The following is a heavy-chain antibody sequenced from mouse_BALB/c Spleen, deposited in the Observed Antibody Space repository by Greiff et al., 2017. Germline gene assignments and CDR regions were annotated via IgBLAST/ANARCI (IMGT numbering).Heavy chain of an antibody. CDR1: GYTFTSYW. D-gene: IGHD2-1*01. CDR2: IYPGDGDT. Sequence: VKLQESGAELARPGASVKLSCKASGYTFTSYWMQWVKQRPGQGLEWIGAIYPGDGDTRYTQKFKGKATLTADKSSSTAYMQLSSLASEDSAVYYCARCLYYGNYLYAMDYWGQGTSVTVSS. V-gene: IGHV1-87*01. CDR3: ARCLYYGNYLYAMDY. J-gene: IGHJ4*01.